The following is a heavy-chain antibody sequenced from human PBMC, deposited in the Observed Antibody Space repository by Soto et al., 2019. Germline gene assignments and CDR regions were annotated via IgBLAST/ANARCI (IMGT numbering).Heavy chain of an antibody. CDR1: DPCFSGYR. J-gene: IGHJ6*02. V-gene: IGHV4-34*01. Sequence: PWETLCLTGTVNDPCFSGYRWNWVRHSPGKGLERIGDINPAGSTSYNPSLKSRLTISIDTAKNQMSLNLKSMTAADTAVYYCARGPFKRAPRRFYYYGLDVWGQGTSVTVSS. CDR2: INPAGST. CDR3: ARGPFKRAPRRFYYYGLDV.